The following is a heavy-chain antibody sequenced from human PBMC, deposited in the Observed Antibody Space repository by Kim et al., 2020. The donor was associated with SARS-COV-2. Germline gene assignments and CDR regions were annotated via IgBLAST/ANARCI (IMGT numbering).Heavy chain of an antibody. CDR1: GASISSHY. J-gene: IGHJ4*02. CDR2: IYYSGSA. Sequence: SETLSLTCTVSGASISSHYWSWIRQPPGKGLEWIGYIYYSGSANYNPSLKSRVTISLETTENQFSLRLRSVTAADTAVYYCATSLYGSGSPHYWGQGILV. D-gene: IGHD3-10*01. CDR3: ATSLYGSGSPHY. V-gene: IGHV4-59*08.